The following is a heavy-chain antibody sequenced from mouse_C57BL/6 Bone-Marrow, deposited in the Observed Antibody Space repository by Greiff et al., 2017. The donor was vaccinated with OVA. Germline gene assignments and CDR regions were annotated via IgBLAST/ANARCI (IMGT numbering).Heavy chain of an antibody. CDR1: GFTFSSYG. J-gene: IGHJ2*01. CDR2: ISSGGSYT. CDR3: ARHGGPYGMDY. Sequence: EVQRVESGGDLVKPGGSLKLSCAASGFTFSSYGMSWVRQTPDKRLEWFATISSGGSYTYYPDSVKGRFTISRDNAKNTLYLQMSSLKSEDTAMYYCARHGGPYGMDYWGQGTTLTVSS. D-gene: IGHD2-1*01. V-gene: IGHV5-6*01.